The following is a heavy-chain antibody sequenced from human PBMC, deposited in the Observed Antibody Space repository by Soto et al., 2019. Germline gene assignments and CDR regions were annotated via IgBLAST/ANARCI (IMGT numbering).Heavy chain of an antibody. J-gene: IGHJ6*02. CDR3: ARECYYGSGSYYNGAYYYYGMDV. CDR2: IYYSGST. V-gene: IGHV4-61*01. CDR1: GGSVSSGSYY. Sequence: QVQLQESGPGLVKPSETLSLTCTVSGGSVSSGSYYWSWIRQPPGKGLEWIGYIYYSGSTNYNPSLKSRVTISVDTSKNQFFLKLRSVAAADTAVYYCARECYYGSGSYYNGAYYYYGMDVWGQGTTVTVSS. D-gene: IGHD3-10*01.